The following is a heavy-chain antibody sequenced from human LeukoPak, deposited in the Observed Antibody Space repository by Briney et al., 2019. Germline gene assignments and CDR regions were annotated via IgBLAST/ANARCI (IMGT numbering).Heavy chain of an antibody. CDR1: GGSSSGYY. D-gene: IGHD1-26*01. V-gene: IGHV4-34*01. CDR2: INHSGST. J-gene: IGHJ6*03. Sequence: SETLSLTCAVYGGSSSGYYWSWIRQPPGKGLEWIGEINHSGSTNYNPSLKSRVTISVDTSKNQFSLKLSSVTAADTAFYYCASQGHHGKIVGTTLSYFYMDVWGKGTTVTVSS. CDR3: ASQGHHGKIVGTTLSYFYMDV.